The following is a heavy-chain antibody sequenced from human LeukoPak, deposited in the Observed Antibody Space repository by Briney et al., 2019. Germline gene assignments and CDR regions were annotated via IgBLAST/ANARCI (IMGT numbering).Heavy chain of an antibody. CDR1: GGTFSSYA. Sequence: GAPVKVSCKASGGTFSSYAISRVRQAPGQGLEWMGGIIPIFGTANYAQKFQGRVTITTDESTSTAYMELSSLRSEDTAVYYCARDVPQSHAFDIWGQGTMVTVSS. V-gene: IGHV1-69*05. J-gene: IGHJ3*02. CDR2: IIPIFGTA. CDR3: ARDVPQSHAFDI.